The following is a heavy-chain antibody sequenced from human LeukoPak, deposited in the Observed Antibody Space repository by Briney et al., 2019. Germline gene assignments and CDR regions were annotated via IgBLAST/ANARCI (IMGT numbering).Heavy chain of an antibody. Sequence: GGSLRLSCAASGFTFSSYSMNWVRQAPGKGLEWDSSISSSSSYIYYADSVKGRFTISRDNAKNSLYLQMNSLRAEDTAVYYCASSIVGATDYWGQGTLVTVSS. CDR2: ISSSSSYI. V-gene: IGHV3-21*01. J-gene: IGHJ4*02. CDR3: ASSIVGATDY. D-gene: IGHD1-26*01. CDR1: GFTFSSYS.